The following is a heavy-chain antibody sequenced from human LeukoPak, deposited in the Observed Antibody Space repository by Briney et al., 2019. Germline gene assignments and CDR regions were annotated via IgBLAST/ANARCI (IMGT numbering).Heavy chain of an antibody. V-gene: IGHV1-8*01. CDR3: ARVAAAGTTLFDY. D-gene: IGHD6-13*01. CDR2: MNSNSGNT. J-gene: IGHJ4*02. Sequence: GASVKVSCKASGYTFTSYDINWVRQATGPGREWMGWMNSNSGNTGYAQKFQGRVTMTRNTSISTAYMELSSLRSEDTAVYDCARVAAAGTTLFDYWGQGTLVTVSS. CDR1: GYTFTSYD.